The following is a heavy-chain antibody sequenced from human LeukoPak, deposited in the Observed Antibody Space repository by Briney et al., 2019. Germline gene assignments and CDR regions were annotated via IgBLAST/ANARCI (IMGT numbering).Heavy chain of an antibody. CDR2: IFPGDSDT. V-gene: IGHV5-51*01. CDR3: ATYNWNDAGFDF. Sequence: GESLKISCQGSGYSFTSDWIGWVRQMPGKGPELMGIIFPGDSDTEYSPSFQGQVTISADKSISTAYLQWSSLKASDTAMYYCATYNWNDAGFDFWGQGTLVTVSS. J-gene: IGHJ4*02. CDR1: GYSFTSDW. D-gene: IGHD1-1*01.